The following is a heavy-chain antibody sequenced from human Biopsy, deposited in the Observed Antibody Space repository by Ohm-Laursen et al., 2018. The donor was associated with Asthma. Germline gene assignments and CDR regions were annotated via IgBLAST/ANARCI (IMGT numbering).Heavy chain of an antibody. V-gene: IGHV1-69*13. D-gene: IGHD5-12*01. Sequence: ASVKVSCKASGGSFSNFAISWVRQAPGQGLEWMGGLIPDLGSADYAQMFEGRVTITADESTSTAYMELSSLRSEDTAVYYCARGYSGSDRIVYYYSGMEVWGQGTTVTVSS. CDR2: LIPDLGSA. J-gene: IGHJ6*02. CDR1: GGSFSNFA. CDR3: ARGYSGSDRIVYYYSGMEV.